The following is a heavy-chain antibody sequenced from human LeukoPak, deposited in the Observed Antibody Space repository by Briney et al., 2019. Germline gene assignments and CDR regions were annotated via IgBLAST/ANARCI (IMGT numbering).Heavy chain of an antibody. CDR1: GGSSSRYY. D-gene: IGHD2-2*01. V-gene: IGHV4-4*07. J-gene: IGHJ2*01. CDR3: AREGRTSTYWYFDL. Sequence: SETLSLTCTVSGGSSSRYYWSWFRQPAEKGLEWIGRIYISGSTSYNPSLKSRVTMSVDTSKNQFSLKLRSVTAADTAIYYCAREGRTSTYWYFDLWGRGTLVTVSS. CDR2: IYISGST.